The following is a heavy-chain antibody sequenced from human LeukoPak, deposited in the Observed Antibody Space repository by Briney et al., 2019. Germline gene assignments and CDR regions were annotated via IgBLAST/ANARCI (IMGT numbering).Heavy chain of an antibody. CDR1: GYTFTSYG. J-gene: IGHJ4*02. CDR2: INPNSGGT. V-gene: IGHV1-2*02. Sequence: ASVKVSCKASGYTFTSYGISWVRQAPGQGLEWMGWINPNSGGTNYGQKFQGRVTMTRDTSISTAYMELSRLRSDDTAVYYCARAATVTNLFDYWGQGTLVTVSS. D-gene: IGHD4-11*01. CDR3: ARAATVTNLFDY.